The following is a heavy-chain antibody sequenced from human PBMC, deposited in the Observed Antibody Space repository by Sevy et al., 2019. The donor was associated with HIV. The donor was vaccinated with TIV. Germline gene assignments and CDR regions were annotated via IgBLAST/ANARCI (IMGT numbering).Heavy chain of an antibody. Sequence: ASVKVSCKASGYTFTSYGISWVRQAPGQGLEWMGWISAYNGNTNYAQKLQGRVTMTTDTSTSTAYMGLRSLRSDDTAVYYCARDTRTTDIVVVPAAMPIYYYYYGMDVWGQGTTVTVSS. D-gene: IGHD2-2*01. CDR3: ARDTRTTDIVVVPAAMPIYYYYYGMDV. J-gene: IGHJ6*02. CDR1: GYTFTSYG. CDR2: ISAYNGNT. V-gene: IGHV1-18*01.